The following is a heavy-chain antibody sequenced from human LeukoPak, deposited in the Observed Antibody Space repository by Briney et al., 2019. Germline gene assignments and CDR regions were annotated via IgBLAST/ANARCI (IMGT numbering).Heavy chain of an antibody. CDR3: AKAAVTTWPYFFDY. CDR2: ISGSGDST. D-gene: IGHD4-17*01. CDR1: GFTFSSYA. J-gene: IGHJ4*02. Sequence: GGSLRLSCAASGFTFSSYAMHWVRQAPGKGLEWVSAISGSGDSTYYDDSVKGRFIISRDNSGNTLNLQMSNLRAEDTAVYYCAKAAVTTWPYFFDYWGQGSLVTVSS. V-gene: IGHV3-23*01.